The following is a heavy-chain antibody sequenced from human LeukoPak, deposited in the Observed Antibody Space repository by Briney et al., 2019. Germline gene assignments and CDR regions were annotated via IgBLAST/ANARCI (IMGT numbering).Heavy chain of an antibody. CDR2: IYYSGST. CDR1: GGSISNYY. V-gene: IGHV4-59*01. J-gene: IGHJ6*03. D-gene: IGHD4-11*01. Sequence: SETLSLTCTVSGGSISNYYWSWIRQPPGKGLEWIGYIYYSGSTNYNPSLKSRVAISVDTSKNQFSLKLSSVTAADTAVYYCARDAHDYRTGYLNYYYYYYMDVWGKGTTVTVSS. CDR3: ARDAHDYRTGYLNYYYYYYMDV.